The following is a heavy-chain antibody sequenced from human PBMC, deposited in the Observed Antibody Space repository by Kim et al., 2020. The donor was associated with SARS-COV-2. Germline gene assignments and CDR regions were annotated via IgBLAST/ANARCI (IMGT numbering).Heavy chain of an antibody. CDR2: IYSGGST. CDR3: ARGYQEDGSGSQSGDY. D-gene: IGHD3-10*01. CDR1: GFTVSSNY. J-gene: IGHJ4*02. V-gene: IGHV3-66*02. Sequence: GGSLRLSCAASGFTVSSNYMSWVRQAPGKGLEWVSVIYSGGSTYYADSVKGRFTISRDNSKNTLYLQMNSLRAEDTAVYYCARGYQEDGSGSQSGDYWGQGTLVTVSS.